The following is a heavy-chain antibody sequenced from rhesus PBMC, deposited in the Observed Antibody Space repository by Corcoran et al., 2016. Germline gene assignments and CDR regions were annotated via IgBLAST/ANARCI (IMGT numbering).Heavy chain of an antibody. CDR3: ARWSNYGYYFDY. CDR1: GGSVSGYW. CDR2: IRRGGST. D-gene: IGHD4-23*01. V-gene: IGHV4-160*01. J-gene: IGHJ4*01. Sequence: QVQLQQWGEGLVKPSETLSLTCAVYGGSVSGYWWGWIRQPPGKGLEWIGRIRRGGSTNYNPSLKSRVTISIDTSKNQFSLKLSSVTAADTAVYYCARWSNYGYYFDYWGQGVLVTVSS.